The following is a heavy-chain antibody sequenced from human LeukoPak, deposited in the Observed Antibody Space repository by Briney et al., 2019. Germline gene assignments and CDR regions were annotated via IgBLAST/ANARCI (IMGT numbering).Heavy chain of an antibody. D-gene: IGHD3-3*01. CDR2: ISYDGSNK. CDR1: GFTFSSYG. J-gene: IGHJ6*02. CDR3: AKVESYDFWSGLKDYYYGMDV. Sequence: GGSLRLSCAASGFTFSSYGMHWVRQAPGKGLEWVAVISYDGSNKYYADSVKGRFTISRDNSKNTLYHQMNSLRAEDTAVYYCAKVESYDFWSGLKDYYYGMDVWGQGTTVTVSS. V-gene: IGHV3-30*18.